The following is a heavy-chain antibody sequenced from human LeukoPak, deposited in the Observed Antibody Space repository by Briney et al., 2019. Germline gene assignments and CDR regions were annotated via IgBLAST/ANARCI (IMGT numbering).Heavy chain of an antibody. V-gene: IGHV3-21*01. J-gene: IGHJ4*02. CDR3: STATKFDY. CDR2: ISSSSSYI. CDR1: GFTFSSYS. D-gene: IGHD4-17*01. Sequence: QAGGSLRLSCAASGFTFSSYSTNWVRQAPGKGLEWVSSISSSSSYIYYADSVKGRFTISRDNAKTSLYLQMNSLRAEDTAVYYCSTATKFDYWGQGTLVTVSS.